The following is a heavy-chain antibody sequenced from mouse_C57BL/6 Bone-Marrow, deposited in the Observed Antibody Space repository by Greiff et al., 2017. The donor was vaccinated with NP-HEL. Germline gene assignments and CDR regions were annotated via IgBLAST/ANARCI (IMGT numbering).Heavy chain of an antibody. V-gene: IGHV1-52*01. CDR2: IDPSDSET. Sequence: VQLQQPGAELVRPGSSVKLSCKASGYTFTSYWMHWVKQRPIQGLEWIGNIDPSDSETHYNQKFKDKATLTVDKSSSTAYMQLSSLTSEDSAVYYCARSRGFGGYFDYWGQGTTLTVSS. CDR3: ARSRGFGGYFDY. CDR1: GYTFTSYW. D-gene: IGHD1-1*02. J-gene: IGHJ2*01.